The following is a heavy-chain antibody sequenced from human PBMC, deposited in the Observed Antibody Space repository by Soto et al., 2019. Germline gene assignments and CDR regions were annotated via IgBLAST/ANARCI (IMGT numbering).Heavy chain of an antibody. J-gene: IGHJ4*02. V-gene: IGHV2-5*02. Sequence: QITLKESGPTLVKPTQTLTLTCTFSGFSLSTTEEGVGWIRQPPGKAPEWLALTYWDDDKRYSPSLKTRLTITKDTSKNQVVLTVTNVDPVDTATYYCAHRSCFGADCYPNPYFDFWGQGILVTVSS. CDR2: TYWDDDK. CDR1: GFSLSTTEEG. D-gene: IGHD2-21*02. CDR3: AHRSCFGADCYPNPYFDF.